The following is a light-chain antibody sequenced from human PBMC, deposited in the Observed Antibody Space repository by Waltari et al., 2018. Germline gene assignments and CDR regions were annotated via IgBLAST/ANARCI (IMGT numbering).Light chain of an antibody. CDR1: RSNVGHNP. Sequence: QFVLTQPPSVSGTPGQRVTISCSGRRSNVGHNPVHWYQLLPRTAPKLLIYGNDQRPSGVPDRFSGSKSGTSASLAISGLQSEDEGDYYCAAWHDSLNGPVFGGGTKLTVL. CDR3: AAWHDSLNGPV. J-gene: IGLJ3*02. CDR2: GND. V-gene: IGLV1-44*01.